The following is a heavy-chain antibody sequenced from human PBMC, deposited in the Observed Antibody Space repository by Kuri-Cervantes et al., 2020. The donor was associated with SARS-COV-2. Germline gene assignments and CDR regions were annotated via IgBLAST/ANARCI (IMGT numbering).Heavy chain of an antibody. CDR1: GGSFSGYY. CDR3: ARGRSPGY. J-gene: IGHJ4*02. Sequence: ETLSLTCAVYGGSFSGYYWSWIRQPPGKGLEWIGEINHSGSTNYNPSLKSRVTISVDTSKNQFSLKLSSVTAADTAAYHCARGRSPGYWGQGTLVTVSS. CDR2: INHSGST. V-gene: IGHV4-34*01.